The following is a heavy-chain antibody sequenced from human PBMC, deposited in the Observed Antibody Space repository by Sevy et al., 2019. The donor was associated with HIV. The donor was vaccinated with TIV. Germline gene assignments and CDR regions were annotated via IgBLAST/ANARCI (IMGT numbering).Heavy chain of an antibody. Sequence: ASVKVSCKASGGTFSSYAISWVRQAHGQGLEWMGGIIPIFGTANYAQKFQGRVTITADESTSTAYMELSSLRSEDTAVYYCARFTGSGSYREDDAFDIWGQGTMVTVSS. D-gene: IGHD3-10*01. CDR1: GGTFSSYA. V-gene: IGHV1-69*13. CDR2: IIPIFGTA. CDR3: ARFTGSGSYREDDAFDI. J-gene: IGHJ3*02.